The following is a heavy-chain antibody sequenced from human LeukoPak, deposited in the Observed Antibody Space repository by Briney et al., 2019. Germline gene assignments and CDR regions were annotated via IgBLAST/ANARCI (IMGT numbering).Heavy chain of an antibody. J-gene: IGHJ4*02. CDR1: GYTFTSYY. D-gene: IGHD3-10*01. Sequence: ASVKVSCKASGYTFTSYYMHWVRQAPGQGLEWMGIINPSGGSTSYAQKFQGRVTMTRDMSTSTAYMELSSLRSEDTAVYYCATESGSYYGSGSYYNGWGQGTLVTVSS. CDR2: INPSGGST. V-gene: IGHV1-46*01. CDR3: ATESGSYYGSGSYYNG.